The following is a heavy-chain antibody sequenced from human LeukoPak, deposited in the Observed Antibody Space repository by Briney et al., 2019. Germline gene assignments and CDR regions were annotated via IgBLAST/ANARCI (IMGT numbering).Heavy chain of an antibody. V-gene: IGHV4-59*01. CDR3: ARVPHYYAMDV. CDR2: IYYSGTT. J-gene: IGHJ6*02. Sequence: SETLSLTCIVSGGSISSNYWSWIRQPPGKGLEWIGFIYYSGTTNYNPSLKSRVTISVDTSKNQFSLQWSSVTAADTAVCYCARVPHYYAMDVWGQGTTVTVSS. CDR1: GGSISSNY.